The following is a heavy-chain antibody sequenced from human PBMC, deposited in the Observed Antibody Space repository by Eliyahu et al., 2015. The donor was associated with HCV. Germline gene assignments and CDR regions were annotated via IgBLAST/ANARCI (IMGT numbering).Heavy chain of an antibody. Sequence: SSYGMHWVRQAPGKGLEWVAVIWYDGSNKYYADSVKGRFTISRDNSKNTLYLQMNSLRAEDTAVYYCARVTGHSSSWSLYGMDVWGQGTTVTVSS. D-gene: IGHD6-13*01. CDR3: ARVTGHSSSWSLYGMDV. CDR2: IWYDGSNK. J-gene: IGHJ6*02. CDR1: SSYG. V-gene: IGHV3-33*01.